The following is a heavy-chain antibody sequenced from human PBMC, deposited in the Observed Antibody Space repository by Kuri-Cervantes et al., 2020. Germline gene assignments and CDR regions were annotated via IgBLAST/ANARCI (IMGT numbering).Heavy chain of an antibody. D-gene: IGHD1-7*01. J-gene: IGHJ6*03. V-gene: IGHV2-70*01. Sequence: CGPTLVKPTQTLTLTCTFSGFSLSPSGMCVSWIRQPPGKALDRLALIDWDDDKYYSTSLKTRHTISKDTSKNQVVLTMTNMDPVYTATYYCARALITGTTLDYYYMDVWGKGTTVTVSS. CDR2: IDWDDDK. CDR1: GFSLSPSGMC. CDR3: ARALITGTTLDYYYMDV.